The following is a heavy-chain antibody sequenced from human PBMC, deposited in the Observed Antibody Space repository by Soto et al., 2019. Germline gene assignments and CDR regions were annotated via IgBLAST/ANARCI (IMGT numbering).Heavy chain of an antibody. V-gene: IGHV4-39*01. CDR3: ARTIFPPINWFDP. D-gene: IGHD3-9*01. CDR2: MFHSGST. CDR1: GGSLSSSDYN. J-gene: IGHJ5*02. Sequence: QLQLQESGPGLMKPSEALSLTCTVSGGSLSSSDYNWGWIRQPPGKWLEWIASMFHSGSTYYNPSLKSRVTISINTSQTQFSLKLNSVTAADTAVYYCARTIFPPINWFDPWGKGTLVTVSS.